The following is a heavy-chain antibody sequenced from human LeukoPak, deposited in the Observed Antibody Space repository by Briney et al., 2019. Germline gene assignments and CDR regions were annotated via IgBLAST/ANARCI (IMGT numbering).Heavy chain of an antibody. CDR1: GGSISSYY. V-gene: IGHV4-59*08. J-gene: IGHJ6*03. CDR2: IYYSGST. D-gene: IGHD3-16*01. CDR3: ARGGARSLYYYYYYVDV. Sequence: SETLSLTCTVSGGSISSYYWSWIRQPPGKGLEWIGYIYYSGSTNYNPSLKSRVTISVDTSKNQFSLKLSSVTAADTAVYYCARGGARSLYYYYYYVDVWGKGTTVTVSS.